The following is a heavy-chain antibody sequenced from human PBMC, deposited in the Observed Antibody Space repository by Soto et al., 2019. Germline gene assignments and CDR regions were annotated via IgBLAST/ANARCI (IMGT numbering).Heavy chain of an antibody. J-gene: IGHJ4*02. CDR1: GGSISSSSYY. CDR3: ALDCTNGVCYPDY. Sequence: SETLSLTCTVSGGSISSSSYYWGWIRQPPGKGLEWIGSIYYSGSTYYNPSLKSRVTISVDTSKNQFSLKLSSVTAADTAVYYCALDCTNGVCYPDYWGQGTLVTVS. CDR2: IYYSGST. D-gene: IGHD2-8*01. V-gene: IGHV4-39*01.